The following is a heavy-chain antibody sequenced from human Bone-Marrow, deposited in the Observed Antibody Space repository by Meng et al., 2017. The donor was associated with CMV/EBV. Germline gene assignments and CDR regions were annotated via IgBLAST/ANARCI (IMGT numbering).Heavy chain of an antibody. CDR3: ARVLSGWLDP. Sequence: SETLSLTCSVSYDSISSYYWSWIRQPPGKGLEWIGDIYNSGSTNYNPSLQSRVIISVDTSKNQFSLKVRSVTAADTAVYYCARVLSGWLDPWGQGTLVTVSS. J-gene: IGHJ5*02. V-gene: IGHV4-59*01. CDR2: IYNSGST. CDR1: YDSISSYY.